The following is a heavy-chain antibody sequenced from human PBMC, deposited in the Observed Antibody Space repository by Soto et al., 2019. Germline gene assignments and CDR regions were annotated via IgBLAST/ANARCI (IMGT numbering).Heavy chain of an antibody. V-gene: IGHV4-39*07. CDR2: IYYSGST. CDR1: GGSISSSSYY. J-gene: IGHJ4*02. CDR3: ARLVYDPRLNYMYFDF. Sequence: PSETLSLTCTVSGGSISSSSYYWGWIRQPPGKGLEWIGSIYYSGSTYYNPSLKSRVTISVGTSKNQFSLKLTSVTAADTAIYFCARLVYDPRLNYMYFDFWGQGALVTVSS. D-gene: IGHD3-10*01.